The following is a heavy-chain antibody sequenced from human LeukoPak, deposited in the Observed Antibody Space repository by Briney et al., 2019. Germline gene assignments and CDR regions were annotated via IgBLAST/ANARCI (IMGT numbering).Heavy chain of an antibody. J-gene: IGHJ6*02. CDR1: GGSFSGYY. D-gene: IGHD3-9*01. Sequence: SETLSLTCAVYGGSFSGYYWSWIRQPPGKGLEWIGETNHSGSTNYNPSLKSRVTISVDTSKNQFSLKLSSVTAADTAVYYCARVGLKKVLRYFDWPRNYYYGMDVWGQGTTVTVSS. CDR2: TNHSGST. V-gene: IGHV4-34*01. CDR3: ARVGLKKVLRYFDWPRNYYYGMDV.